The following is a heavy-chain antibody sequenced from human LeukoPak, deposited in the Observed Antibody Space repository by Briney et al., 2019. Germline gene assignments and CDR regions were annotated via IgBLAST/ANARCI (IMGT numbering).Heavy chain of an antibody. CDR2: INPSGGST. CDR3: AREGRYDYVWGSYRHFDY. V-gene: IGHV1-46*01. Sequence: ASVKVSCKASGYTFTRYYMHWVRQAPGQGLEWMGIINPSGGSTSYAQKFQGRVTMTRDTSTSTAYMELRSLRSDDTAVYYCAREGRYDYVWGSYRHFDYWGQGTLVTVSS. CDR1: GYTFTRYY. J-gene: IGHJ4*02. D-gene: IGHD3-16*02.